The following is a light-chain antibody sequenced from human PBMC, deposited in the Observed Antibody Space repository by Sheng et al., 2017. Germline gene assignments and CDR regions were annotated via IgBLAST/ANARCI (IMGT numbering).Light chain of an antibody. CDR2: LNSDGSH. V-gene: IGLV4-69*01. Sequence: QIVLTQSPSASASLGASVKLTCTLSSGHSSYAIAWHQQQPEKGPRYLMKLNSDGSHSKGDGIPDRFSGSSSGAERYLTISSLQSEDEADYYCQAWGTQGVFGGGTKVTVL. CDR1: SGHSSYA. CDR3: QAWGTQGV. J-gene: IGLJ2*01.